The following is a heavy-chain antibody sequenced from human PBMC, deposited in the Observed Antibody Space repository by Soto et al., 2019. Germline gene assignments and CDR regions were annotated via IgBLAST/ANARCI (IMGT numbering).Heavy chain of an antibody. Sequence: QLQLQESGPGLVKPSETLSLTCTVSGGSISSSSYYWGWIRQPPGKGLEWIGSIYYSGSTYYNPSLKSRVTISVDTSKNQFSLKLSSVTAADTAVYYCARRFGSSWQGVYYYYYMDVWGKGTTVTVSS. J-gene: IGHJ6*03. CDR3: ARRFGSSWQGVYYYYYMDV. CDR1: GGSISSSSYY. D-gene: IGHD6-13*01. CDR2: IYYSGST. V-gene: IGHV4-39*01.